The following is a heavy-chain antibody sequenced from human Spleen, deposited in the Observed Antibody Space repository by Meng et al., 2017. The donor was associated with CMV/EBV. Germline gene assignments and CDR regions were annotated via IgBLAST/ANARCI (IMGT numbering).Heavy chain of an antibody. D-gene: IGHD7-27*01. CDR3: ARGEGANWEEAF. CDR1: GYSFTSYY. J-gene: IGHJ4*02. V-gene: IGHV1-46*01. Sequence: CKAFGYSFTSYYIHWVRQAPGQALEWVGMLNPSGGSSRYAQKFQGRVTMTRDTSTSTVYMELSSLRSEDTAVYYCARGEGANWEEAFWGQGTLVTVSS. CDR2: LNPSGGSS.